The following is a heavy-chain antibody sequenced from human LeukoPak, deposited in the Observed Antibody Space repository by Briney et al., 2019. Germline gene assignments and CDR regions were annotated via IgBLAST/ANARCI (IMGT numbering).Heavy chain of an antibody. V-gene: IGHV3-23*01. CDR1: GFTFSSYA. D-gene: IGHD5-24*01. CDR2: ISGSGGST. Sequence: GGSLRLSCAASGFTFSSYAMSWVRQAPGKELEWVSAISGSGGSTYYADSVKGRFTISRDNSKNTLYLQMNSLRAEDTAVYYCAKDRWDGYNQYYFDYWGQGTLVTVSS. CDR3: AKDRWDGYNQYYFDY. J-gene: IGHJ4*02.